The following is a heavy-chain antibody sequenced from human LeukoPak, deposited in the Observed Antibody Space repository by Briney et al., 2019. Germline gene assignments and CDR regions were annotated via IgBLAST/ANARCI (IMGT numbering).Heavy chain of an antibody. Sequence: QPGGSLRLSCAASGVTFSTYPMAWVRQGPGKGLGWVAVISYDGSNKYYADSVKGRFTISRDNSKNTLCLQMNSLRAEDTAVYYCAKDYGGNWGYFDYWGQGTLVTVSS. D-gene: IGHD4-23*01. CDR1: GVTFSTYP. J-gene: IGHJ4*02. V-gene: IGHV3-30*18. CDR3: AKDYGGNWGYFDY. CDR2: ISYDGSNK.